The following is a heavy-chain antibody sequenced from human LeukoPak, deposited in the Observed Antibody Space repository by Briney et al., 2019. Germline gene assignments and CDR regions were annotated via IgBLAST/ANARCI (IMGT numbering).Heavy chain of an antibody. V-gene: IGHV3-23*01. CDR3: AKFRGGTTSSYYFDY. CDR2: LSGSGRST. J-gene: IGHJ4*02. CDR1: GFTFGSFA. D-gene: IGHD2-2*01. Sequence: GGSLRLSCAASGFTFGSFAMSWVRQAPGKGLEWVSALSGSGRSTYYADSVKGRFTISRDNSRNTLYLQLNSLRAEDTAVYYCAKFRGGTTSSYYFDYWGQGTLVTVSS.